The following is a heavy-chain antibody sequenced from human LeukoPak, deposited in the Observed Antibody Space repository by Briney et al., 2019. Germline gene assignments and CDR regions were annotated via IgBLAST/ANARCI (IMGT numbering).Heavy chain of an antibody. CDR1: GYTFTSYY. CDR3: ARVMCSSTSCYTYDAFDI. D-gene: IGHD2-2*02. J-gene: IGHJ3*02. V-gene: IGHV1-46*03. Sequence: ASVKVSCKASGYTFTSYYMHWVRQAPGQGLEWMGIINPSGGSTSYAQKFQSRVTMTRDTSTSTVYMELSSLRSEDTAVYYCARVMCSSTSCYTYDAFDIWGQGTMVTVSS. CDR2: INPSGGST.